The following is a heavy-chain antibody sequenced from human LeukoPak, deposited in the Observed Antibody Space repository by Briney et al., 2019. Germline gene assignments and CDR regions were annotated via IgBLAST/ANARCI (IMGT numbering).Heavy chain of an antibody. CDR3: AKTLGNDSSGYYCPFDY. D-gene: IGHD3-22*01. CDR1: GFSLSSYG. V-gene: IGHV3-23*01. J-gene: IGHJ4*02. CDR2: ISDSGGST. Sequence: GGTLRLSCAASGFSLSSYGMSWVRQAPGKGLEWVSGISDSGGSTYYADSVKGRFTISRDNSKNTLYLQMNSLRAEDTAVYYCAKTLGNDSSGYYCPFDYWGQGTLVTVSS.